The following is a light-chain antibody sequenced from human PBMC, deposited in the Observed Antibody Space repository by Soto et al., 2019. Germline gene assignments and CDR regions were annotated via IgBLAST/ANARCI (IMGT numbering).Light chain of an antibody. J-gene: IGKJ4*01. V-gene: IGKV1-39*01. Sequence: DIQVTQSPSSLSSSLGDRVTITCRASPTISSYLNWYQQKPGKAPKLLIYGASSLQSGVPSRFSGSGSGTDFTLTISSLQNEDSATYSCQQSYSSPLTFGGGTKVDIK. CDR2: GAS. CDR3: QQSYSSPLT. CDR1: PTISSY.